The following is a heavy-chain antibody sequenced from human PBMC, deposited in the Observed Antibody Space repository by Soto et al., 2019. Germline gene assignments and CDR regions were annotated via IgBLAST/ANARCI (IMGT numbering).Heavy chain of an antibody. J-gene: IGHJ4*02. CDR3: ARGRYGDY. Sequence: QVHLVQSGAEVKKPGASVKVSCKGSGYAFTTYGVTWVRQAPGQGLEWMGWISAHNGNTNYAQKLQGRVTVTRDTSTSTAYMELRSLRSDDTAVYYCARGRYGDYWGQGALVTVSS. CDR2: ISAHNGNT. CDR1: GYAFTTYG. D-gene: IGHD1-1*01. V-gene: IGHV1-18*01.